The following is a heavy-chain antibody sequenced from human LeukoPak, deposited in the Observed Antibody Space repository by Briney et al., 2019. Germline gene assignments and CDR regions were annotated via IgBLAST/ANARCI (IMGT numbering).Heavy chain of an antibody. CDR1: GFTFGDYA. V-gene: IGHV3-49*04. D-gene: IGHD3-10*01. J-gene: IGHJ4*02. CDR3: TSSLWFGELMPY. CDR2: IRSKAYGGTT. Sequence: PGGSLRLSCTASGFTFGDYAMSWVRQAPGKGLEWVGFIRSKAYGGTTEYAASVKGRFTISRDDSKSIAYLQTNSLKTEDTAVYYCTSSLWFGELMPYWGQGTLVTVSS.